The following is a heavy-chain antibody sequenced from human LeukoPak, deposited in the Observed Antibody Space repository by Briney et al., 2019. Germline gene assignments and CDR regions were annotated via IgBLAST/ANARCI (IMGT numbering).Heavy chain of an antibody. D-gene: IGHD3-22*01. CDR3: AGEVRAYDSSGYYLDY. CDR2: IISSGSTI. CDR1: GLTFSDYY. Sequence: GGSLRLSCGASGLTFSDYYMSWIRQAPGKGLEWVSYIISSGSTIYHADSVKGRFTISRDNAKNSLYLQMNSLRAEVTAVYYCAGEVRAYDSSGYYLDYWGQGTLVTVSS. V-gene: IGHV3-11*01. J-gene: IGHJ4*02.